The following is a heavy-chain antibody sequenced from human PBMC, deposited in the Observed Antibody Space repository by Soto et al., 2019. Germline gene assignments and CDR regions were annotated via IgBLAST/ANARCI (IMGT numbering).Heavy chain of an antibody. CDR1: GFTFSIYA. Sequence: QVQLVESGGGVVQPGRSLRVSCAASGFTFSIYAMHWVRQAPGTGLDWVAVISYDGTKTYYADSVKGRFTISRDNSKTPEYMQMNSRRDEDTAVYYCAKDRGRRRQWLMDQCDYWGQGTLVTVSP. J-gene: IGHJ4*02. D-gene: IGHD6-19*01. V-gene: IGHV3-30*18. CDR3: AKDRGRRRQWLMDQCDY. CDR2: ISYDGTKT.